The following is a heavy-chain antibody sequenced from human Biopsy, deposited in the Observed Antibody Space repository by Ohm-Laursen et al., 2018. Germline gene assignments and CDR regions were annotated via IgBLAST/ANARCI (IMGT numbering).Heavy chain of an antibody. J-gene: IGHJ4*02. V-gene: IGHV3-33*01. CDR3: ARDPRDTALGIFDY. Sequence: SLRLSCTASGFTFSNYGMHWVRQAPGKGLEWLAVIRYDGSNKYYGDSVQGRFTISRDNSKNMLYLQMNTLRDADTAVYYCARDPRDTALGIFDYWGPGTLVTVSS. D-gene: IGHD5-18*01. CDR2: IRYDGSNK. CDR1: GFTFSNYG.